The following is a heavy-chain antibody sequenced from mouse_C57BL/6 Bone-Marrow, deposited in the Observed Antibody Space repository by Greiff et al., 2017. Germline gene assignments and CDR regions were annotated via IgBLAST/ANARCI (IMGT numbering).Heavy chain of an antibody. CDR2: INPSRGYT. D-gene: IGHD2-2*01. CDR1: GYTFTSYT. J-gene: IGHJ2*01. V-gene: IGHV1-4*01. Sequence: QVQLQQSGAELARPGASVKMSCKASGYTFTSYTMHWVKQRPGRGLEWIGYINPSRGYTKYNQKFKDRATLTADKSSSTPYMHMSILTSEYSAFYYCSKNDRWLQYHFDDWGQGTTLTVSS. CDR3: SKNDRWLQYHFDD.